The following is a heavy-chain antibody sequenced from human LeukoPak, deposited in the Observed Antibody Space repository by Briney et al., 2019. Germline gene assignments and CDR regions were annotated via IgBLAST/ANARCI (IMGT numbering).Heavy chain of an antibody. J-gene: IGHJ4*02. CDR3: AKAPKLLWFGELFTDY. V-gene: IGHV3-23*01. CDR2: ISGSGGST. D-gene: IGHD3-10*01. Sequence: GGSLRLSCTASGFTFSSYAMSWVRQAPGKGLEWVSAISGSGGSTYYADSVKGRFTISRDNSKNTLYLQMNSLRAEDTAVSYCAKAPKLLWFGELFTDYWGQGTLVTVSS. CDR1: GFTFSSYA.